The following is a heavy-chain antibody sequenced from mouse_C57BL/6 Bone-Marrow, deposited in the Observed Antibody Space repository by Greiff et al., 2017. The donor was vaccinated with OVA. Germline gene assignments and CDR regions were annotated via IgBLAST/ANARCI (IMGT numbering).Heavy chain of an antibody. Sequence: VHLVESGPGLVAPSQSLSLTCTVSGFSLTSYGVDWVRPPPGKGLEWLVVIWGGGSTNYNSALMSRLSISKDNSKSQVFLKMNSLQTDDTAMYYCAKHDNSYYYAMDYWGQGTSVTVSS. CDR3: AKHDNSYYYAMDY. CDR2: IWGGGST. J-gene: IGHJ4*01. V-gene: IGHV2-9*01. CDR1: GFSLTSYG. D-gene: IGHD1-3*01.